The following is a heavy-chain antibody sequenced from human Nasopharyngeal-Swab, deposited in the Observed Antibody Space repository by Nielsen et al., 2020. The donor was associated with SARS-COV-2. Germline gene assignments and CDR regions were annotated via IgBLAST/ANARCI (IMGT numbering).Heavy chain of an antibody. D-gene: IGHD3-3*01. J-gene: IGHJ4*02. V-gene: IGHV3-21*01. CDR2: ISSSSSYI. CDR1: GFTFSSYS. CDR3: AREGGIFGVVIVDY. Sequence: GSLRLSCAASGFTFSSYSMNWVRQAPGKGLEWVSSISSSSSYIYYADSVKGRFTISGDNAKNSLYLQMNSLRAEDTAVYYCAREGGIFGVVIVDYWGQGTLVTVSS.